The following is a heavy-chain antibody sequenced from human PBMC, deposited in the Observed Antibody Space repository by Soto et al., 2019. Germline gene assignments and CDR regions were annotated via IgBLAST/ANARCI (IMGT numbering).Heavy chain of an antibody. CDR2: VVPVLNVA. D-gene: IGHD1-26*01. Sequence: QVHLVQSGPEVKKPGSSVKVSCEASGGTFSSHSISWIRQAPGQGLEWMGRVVPVLNVADYAQKFQGRVTITADTSTNTASLDMSSLRSEDTAVHFCARGLASATIASWGQGTLVSVSS. CDR3: ARGLASATIAS. V-gene: IGHV1-69*02. CDR1: GGTFSSHS. J-gene: IGHJ4*02.